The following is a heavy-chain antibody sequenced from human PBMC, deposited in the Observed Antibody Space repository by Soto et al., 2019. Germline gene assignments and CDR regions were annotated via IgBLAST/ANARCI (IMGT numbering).Heavy chain of an antibody. CDR1: GFSFDDYG. Sequence: EVQLVESGGGVLRPGGSLRLSCAASGFSFDDYGMSWARQAPGKGLERVSGVNWYGGSTGYADSVKGRFTISRDNAKNSLYLQMNNLRAEDTAFYYCVRGASLNFDYWGQGTLVTVSS. V-gene: IGHV3-20*04. CDR3: VRGASLNFDY. CDR2: VNWYGGST. D-gene: IGHD1-26*01. J-gene: IGHJ4*02.